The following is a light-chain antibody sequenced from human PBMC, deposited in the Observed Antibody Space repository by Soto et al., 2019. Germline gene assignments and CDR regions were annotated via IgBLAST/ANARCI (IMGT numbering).Light chain of an antibody. CDR1: QGISSY. CDR3: QQLNSYPLT. CDR2: AAS. V-gene: IGKV1-9*01. J-gene: IGKJ4*01. Sequence: DIQMTQSPSTLSSSVVYIFTITCLASQGISSYLAWYQQKPGKAPKLLIYAASTLQSGVPSRFSGSGSGTDFTLTISSLQPEDFATYYCQQLNSYPLTFGGGTKVDIK.